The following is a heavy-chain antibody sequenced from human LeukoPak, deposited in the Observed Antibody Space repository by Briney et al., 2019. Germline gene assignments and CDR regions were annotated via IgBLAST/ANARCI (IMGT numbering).Heavy chain of an antibody. Sequence: GESLKISCKGSGYSFTSQWIGWVRQMPGKGLEWIGIIYPADSDTKYSPSFQGQVTISVDKSISTAYLQWSSLKASDTAIYYCARWMFYYGSGVFHYHGMDVWGQGTTVTVSS. D-gene: IGHD3-10*01. CDR3: ARWMFYYGSGVFHYHGMDV. CDR1: GYSFTSQW. J-gene: IGHJ6*02. V-gene: IGHV5-51*01. CDR2: IYPADSDT.